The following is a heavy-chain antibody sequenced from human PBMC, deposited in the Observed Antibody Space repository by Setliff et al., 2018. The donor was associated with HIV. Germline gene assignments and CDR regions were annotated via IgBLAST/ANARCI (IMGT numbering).Heavy chain of an antibody. V-gene: IGHV1-2*02. CDR1: GYTFTGYY. D-gene: IGHD3-16*01. Sequence: ASVKVSCKASGYTFTGYYVHWVRQAPGQGLEWMGWINPNSGGTNYVQKFQGRVTMTRDTSISTAYMELSRLRSDDTAVYYCAKGVKYVDPWGQGTLVTVSS. CDR3: AKGVKYVDP. J-gene: IGHJ5*02. CDR2: INPNSGGT.